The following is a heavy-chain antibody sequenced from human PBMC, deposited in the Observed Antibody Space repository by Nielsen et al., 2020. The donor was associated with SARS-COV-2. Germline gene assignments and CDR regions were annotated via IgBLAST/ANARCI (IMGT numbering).Heavy chain of an antibody. Sequence: GESLKISCAASGFTFSSYGMHWVRQAPGKGLEWVAVIWYDGSNKYYADSVKGRFTISRDNSKNTLYLQMNSLRAEDTAVYYCARPKYPLGAARKEYFQHWGQGTLVTVSS. CDR1: GFTFSSYG. V-gene: IGHV3-33*08. D-gene: IGHD6-6*01. CDR3: ARPKYPLGAARKEYFQH. J-gene: IGHJ1*01. CDR2: IWYDGSNK.